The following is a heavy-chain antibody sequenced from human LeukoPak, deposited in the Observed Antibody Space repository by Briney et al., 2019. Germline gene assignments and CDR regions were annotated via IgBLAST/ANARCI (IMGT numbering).Heavy chain of an antibody. CDR2: IYHSGST. Sequence: SETLSLTCAVSGYSISSGYYWGWIRQPPGKGLEWSGSIYHSGSTYYNPSLKSRVTISVDTSKNQFSLKLSSVTAADTAVYYCARALKGITMIVSPAFDIWGQGTMVTVSS. CDR1: GYSISSGYY. V-gene: IGHV4-38-2*01. J-gene: IGHJ3*02. D-gene: IGHD3-22*01. CDR3: ARALKGITMIVSPAFDI.